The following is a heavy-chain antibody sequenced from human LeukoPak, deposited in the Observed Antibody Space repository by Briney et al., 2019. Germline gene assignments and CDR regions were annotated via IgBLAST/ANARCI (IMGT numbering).Heavy chain of an antibody. V-gene: IGHV4-39*01. D-gene: IGHD2/OR15-2a*01. CDR2: IYYSGST. CDR1: GGSISSSSYY. J-gene: IGHJ3*02. Sequence: SETLSLTCTVSGGSISSSSYYWGWLRQPPGKGREWIGSIYYSGSTYYNPSLKSRVTISVDTSKNQFSLKLSSVTAADTAVYYCARHVPMRLLWYAFDIWGQGTMVTVSS. CDR3: ARHVPMRLLWYAFDI.